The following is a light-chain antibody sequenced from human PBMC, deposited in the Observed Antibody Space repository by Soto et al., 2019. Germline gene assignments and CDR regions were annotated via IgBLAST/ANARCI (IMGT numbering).Light chain of an antibody. CDR2: AAS. Sequence: DIQMTQSPSSLSASVGDRVTITCRASQSIRTYLNWYQQKPGKAPKFLIYAASTLQSGVPSRFSGSGSGTDFTLTISSLQPEDFATYYCQQTYSNPRTFGQGIKVEIK. CDR3: QQTYSNPRT. V-gene: IGKV1-39*01. J-gene: IGKJ1*01. CDR1: QSIRTY.